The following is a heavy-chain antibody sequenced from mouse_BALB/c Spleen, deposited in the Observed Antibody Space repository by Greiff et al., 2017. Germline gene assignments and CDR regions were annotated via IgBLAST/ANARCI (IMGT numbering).Heavy chain of an antibody. J-gene: IGHJ4*01. CDR3: ASSIYYDYDGHAMDY. D-gene: IGHD2-4*01. V-gene: IGHV3-8*02. CDR1: GDSITSGY. CDR2: ISYSGST. Sequence: EVKLVESGPSLVKPSQTLSLTCSVTGDSITSGYWNWIRKFPGNKLEYMGYISYSGSTYYNPSLKSRISITRDTSKNQYYLQLNSVTTEDTATYYCASSIYYDYDGHAMDYWGQGTSVTVSS.